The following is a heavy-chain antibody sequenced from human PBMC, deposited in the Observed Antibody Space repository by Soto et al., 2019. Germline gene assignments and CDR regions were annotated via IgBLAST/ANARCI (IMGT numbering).Heavy chain of an antibody. J-gene: IGHJ6*02. CDR1: GFNFNSYT. V-gene: IGHV3-21*01. CDR2: ISSSGYI. Sequence: EVQLVESGGGLVKPGGSLRLSCAASGFNFNSYTINWVRQAPGMRLEWLSSISSSGYIFSTDSVRRRCTISRDNAKNSGYLQINSLRAEDTAVYFCARDCSGGSCYPGMDAWGQGTTVTVSS. D-gene: IGHD2-15*01. CDR3: ARDCSGGSCYPGMDA.